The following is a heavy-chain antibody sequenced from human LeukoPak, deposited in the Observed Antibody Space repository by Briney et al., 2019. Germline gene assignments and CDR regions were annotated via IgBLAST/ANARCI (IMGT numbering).Heavy chain of an antibody. CDR1: GYTFTGYY. Sequence: ASVKVSCKASGYTFTGYYMHWVRQAPGQGLEWMGWINPNSGGTNYAQKFQGGVTMTRDTSISTAYMELSRLRSDDTAVYYCARASLVWNYEEFNWFDPWGQGTLVTVSS. V-gene: IGHV1-2*02. J-gene: IGHJ5*02. CDR3: ARASLVWNYEEFNWFDP. D-gene: IGHD1-7*01. CDR2: INPNSGGT.